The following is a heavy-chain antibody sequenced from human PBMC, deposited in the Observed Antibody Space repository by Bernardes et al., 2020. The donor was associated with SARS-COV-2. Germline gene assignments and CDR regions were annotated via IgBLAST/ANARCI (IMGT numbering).Heavy chain of an antibody. D-gene: IGHD3-22*01. V-gene: IGHV3-23*01. J-gene: IGHJ4*02. CDR3: AKSFDSSGYYYVFFESGFDY. Sequence: GGSLRLSCAASGFTFSSYAMSWVRQAPGKGLEWVSAISGSGGSTYYADSVKGRFTISRDNSKNTLYLQMNSLRAEDTAVYYCAKSFDSSGYYYVFFESGFDYWGQGTLVTVSS. CDR1: GFTFSSYA. CDR2: ISGSGGST.